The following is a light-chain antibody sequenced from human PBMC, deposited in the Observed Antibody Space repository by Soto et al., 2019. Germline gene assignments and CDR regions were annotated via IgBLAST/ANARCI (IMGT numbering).Light chain of an antibody. CDR1: QSISSW. J-gene: IGKJ2*01. CDR2: DAS. V-gene: IGKV1-5*01. CDR3: QQYNSYSMYT. Sequence: DIQMTQSPSTLSASVGDRVTITCRASQSISSWLAWYQQKPGKAPKLLIYDASSLESGVPSRFSGSGSGTEFTLTLSSLQPDDFATYYCQQYNSYSMYTVGQGTKLEIK.